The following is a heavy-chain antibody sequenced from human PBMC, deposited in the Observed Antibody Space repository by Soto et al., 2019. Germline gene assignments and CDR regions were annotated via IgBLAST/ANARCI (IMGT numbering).Heavy chain of an antibody. Sequence: QVQLVKSWAEVKKPGASVKVACKASGYTFPSYDINWVRPASGQGLEWMGWMNPNSGHQGSAQKFQGRVTMTRSTSINTAYMELSSLRSADTAVYYGARGQEYHDSSGYNDYWGQGTLVTVSS. D-gene: IGHD3-22*01. CDR1: GYTFPSYD. V-gene: IGHV1-8*01. CDR2: MNPNSGHQ. CDR3: ARGQEYHDSSGYNDY. J-gene: IGHJ4*02.